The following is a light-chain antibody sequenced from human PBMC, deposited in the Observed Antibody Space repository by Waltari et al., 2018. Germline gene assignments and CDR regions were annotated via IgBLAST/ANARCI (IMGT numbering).Light chain of an antibody. CDR2: KAS. CDR3: QQYSSYPHT. V-gene: IGKV1-5*03. CDR1: QSISSW. Sequence: DIQMTQSPSTLSAFVGDRVTITCRASQSISSWLAWYQQKPGKAPKLLTYKASNLESGVPSRFSGSGSGTEFTLTISGLHPDDLATYYCQQYSSYPHTFGQGTKLEMK. J-gene: IGKJ2*01.